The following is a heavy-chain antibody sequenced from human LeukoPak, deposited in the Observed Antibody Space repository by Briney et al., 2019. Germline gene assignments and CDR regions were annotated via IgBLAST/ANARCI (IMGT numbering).Heavy chain of an antibody. V-gene: IGHV3-21*01. J-gene: IGHJ3*02. D-gene: IGHD6-19*01. CDR2: ISNSGDYI. Sequence: GGSLRLSCAASGFTFSSYSMNWVRQGPGKGLEWVASISNSGDYISYAGSLKGRFTISRDNAKNSLFLQMSSLRAEDTAVYYCAREMYAGWYFAFDIWGQGTMVTVSS. CDR1: GFTFSSYS. CDR3: AREMYAGWYFAFDI.